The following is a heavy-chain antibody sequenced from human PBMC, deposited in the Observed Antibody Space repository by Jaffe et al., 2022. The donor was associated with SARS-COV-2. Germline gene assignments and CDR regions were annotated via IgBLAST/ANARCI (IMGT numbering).Heavy chain of an antibody. CDR2: IYWDDDK. V-gene: IGHV2-5*02. D-gene: IGHD1-7*01. J-gene: IGHJ4*02. Sequence: QITLKESGPTLVKPTQTLTLTCTFSGFSLSTSGVGVGWIRQPPGKALEWLALIYWDDDKRYSPSLKSRLTITKDTSKNQVVLTMTNMDPVDTATYYCAHTLVSFNWNSYYYFDYWGQGTLVTVSS. CDR1: GFSLSTSGVG. CDR3: AHTLVSFNWNSYYYFDY.